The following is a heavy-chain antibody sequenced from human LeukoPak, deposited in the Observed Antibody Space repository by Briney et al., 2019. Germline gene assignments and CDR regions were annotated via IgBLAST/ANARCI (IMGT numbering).Heavy chain of an antibody. J-gene: IGHJ6*03. D-gene: IGHD2-2*02. Sequence: GGSLRLSCAASGFTFSNYCMSWVRQAAGKGLEWVANIKPDGSEKYYVDSVKGRFTITRDNAKNSLYLQMNSLRAEDTAVYYCASSRYCATTSCYIPYYCYSMDVWGKGTTVTVSS. CDR2: IKPDGSEK. CDR3: ASSRYCATTSCYIPYYCYSMDV. V-gene: IGHV3-7*01. CDR1: GFTFSNYC.